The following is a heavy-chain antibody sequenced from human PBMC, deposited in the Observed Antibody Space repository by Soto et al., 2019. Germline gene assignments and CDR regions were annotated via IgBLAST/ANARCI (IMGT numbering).Heavy chain of an antibody. J-gene: IGHJ6*03. V-gene: IGHV4-39*01. CDR2: IYYSGST. CDR3: ARTEYCSSTSCPGHYYYYYMDV. CDR1: GGSISSSSYY. D-gene: IGHD2-2*01. Sequence: QLQLQESGPGLVKPSETLSLTCTVSGGSISSSSYYWGWIRQPPGKGLEWIGSIYYSGSTYYNPSRKSRVTISVDTSKNQFSLKLSSVTAAETAVYYCARTEYCSSTSCPGHYYYYYMDVWGKGTTVTVSS.